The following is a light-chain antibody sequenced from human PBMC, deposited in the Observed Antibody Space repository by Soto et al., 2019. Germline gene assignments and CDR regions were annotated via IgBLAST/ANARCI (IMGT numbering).Light chain of an antibody. CDR2: DVT. V-gene: IGLV2-14*03. J-gene: IGLJ2*01. CDR1: SSDVGGYNY. Sequence: QLVLTQPASVSGSPGQSITISCTGTSSDVGGYNYVSWYQHHPGKAPKVMIYDVTKRPSGVSDRFSASKSGNTASLTISGLRAEDEADYYCSSYTSSSTLTFGGGTKVTVL. CDR3: SSYTSSSTLT.